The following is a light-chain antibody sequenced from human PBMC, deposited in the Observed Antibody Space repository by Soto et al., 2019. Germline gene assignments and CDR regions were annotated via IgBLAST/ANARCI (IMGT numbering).Light chain of an antibody. CDR2: GAS. CDR3: QQYRSSPPYT. Sequence: EIVLTQSPGTLSLSPGERATLSCRASQSVDNSYLAWYQQKPGQAPRLLIYGASIRATGIPDRFSGSGSGTDFTLTISRLEPDDVAVYYCQQYRSSPPYTFGQGTKLEIK. J-gene: IGKJ2*01. V-gene: IGKV3-20*01. CDR1: QSVDNSY.